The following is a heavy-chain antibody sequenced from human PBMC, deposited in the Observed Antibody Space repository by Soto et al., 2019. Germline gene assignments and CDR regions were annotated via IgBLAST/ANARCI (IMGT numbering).Heavy chain of an antibody. CDR3: ARSRSAGYVYFDS. Sequence: QVQLEQSGAEVKKPGSSVKVSCKASGGTFSNYAISWVRQAPGQGLEWMGGIILIFGTANYAQKLQDRVTITADESTSTAYMELSSLRSDDTAVYYCARSRSAGYVYFDSWGQGTLVTVSS. V-gene: IGHV1-69*12. CDR1: GGTFSNYA. CDR2: IILIFGTA. D-gene: IGHD3-10*02. J-gene: IGHJ4*02.